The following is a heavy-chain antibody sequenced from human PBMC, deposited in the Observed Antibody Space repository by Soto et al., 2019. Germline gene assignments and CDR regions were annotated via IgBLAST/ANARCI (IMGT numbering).Heavy chain of an antibody. CDR2: ISSSGSTI. CDR1: GFTFTTYG. D-gene: IGHD3-10*01. V-gene: IGHV3-48*04. CDR3: ARDAYGSVQPPY. Sequence: GGSLRLSCAASGFTFTTYGMNWVRQAPGKGLEWVSYISSSGSTIYYADSVKGRFTISRDNAKNSLYLQMNSLRAEDTAVYYCARDAYGSVQPPYWGQGTLVTVSS. J-gene: IGHJ4*02.